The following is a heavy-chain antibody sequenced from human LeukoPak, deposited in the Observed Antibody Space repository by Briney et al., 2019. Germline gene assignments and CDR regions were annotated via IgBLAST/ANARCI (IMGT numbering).Heavy chain of an antibody. CDR2: IRYDGSNK. Sequence: GSLRLSCAASGFTFSSYGMHWVRQAPGKGLEWVAFIRYDGSNKYYADSVKGRFTISRDNSKNTLYLQMNSLRAEDTAVYYCAKGQSYYYDSSGYAPFDYWGQGTLVTVSS. V-gene: IGHV3-30*02. J-gene: IGHJ4*02. CDR3: AKGQSYYYDSSGYAPFDY. CDR1: GFTFSSYG. D-gene: IGHD3-22*01.